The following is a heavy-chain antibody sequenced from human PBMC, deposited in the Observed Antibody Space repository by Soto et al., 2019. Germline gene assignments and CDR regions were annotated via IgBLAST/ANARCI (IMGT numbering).Heavy chain of an antibody. CDR2: ISAYNGNT. D-gene: IGHD3-10*01. CDR1: GYTFTSYG. CDR3: ARDLSTIWFGSYFDY. V-gene: IGHV1-18*01. J-gene: IGHJ4*02. Sequence: ASVKVSCKASGYTFTSYGISWVRQAPGQGLEWMGWISAYNGNTNYAQKLQGRVTMTTDTSTSTAYMELRSLRSDDTAVYYCARDLSTIWFGSYFDYWGQGTLVTVSS.